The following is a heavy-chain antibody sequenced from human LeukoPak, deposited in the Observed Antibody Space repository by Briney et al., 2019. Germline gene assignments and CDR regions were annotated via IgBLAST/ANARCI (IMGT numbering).Heavy chain of an antibody. J-gene: IGHJ4*02. D-gene: IGHD3-9*01. Sequence: VASVKVSCKASGYTFTSYVMHWVRQAPGQRLEWMGWINAGNGNTKYSQKFQGRVTITRDTSASTAYMELSSLRSEDTAVYYCARNDILTGLFDYWGQGTLVTVSS. CDR3: ARNDILTGLFDY. V-gene: IGHV1-3*01. CDR2: INAGNGNT. CDR1: GYTFTSYV.